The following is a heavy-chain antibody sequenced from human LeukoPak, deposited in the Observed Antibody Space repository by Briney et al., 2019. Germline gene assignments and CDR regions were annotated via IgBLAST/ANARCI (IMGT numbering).Heavy chain of an antibody. CDR2: VHSIVLYT. D-gene: IGHD2-21*02. V-gene: IGHV5-10-1*01. J-gene: IGHJ3*02. CDR1: GYNFTTHW. Sequence: GESLNIPCQCSGYNFTTHWFSWVRQMPGQGLEWRGRVHSIVLYTKYSPSFQGHVSISADKSTSTAYLKWSSLRASDAAMYYCARHVDSAGGAWFVVAFDIWGQGTLVTVSS. CDR3: ARHVDSAGGAWFVVAFDI.